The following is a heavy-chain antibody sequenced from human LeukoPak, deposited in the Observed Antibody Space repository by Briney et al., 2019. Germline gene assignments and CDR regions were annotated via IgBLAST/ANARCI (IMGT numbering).Heavy chain of an antibody. CDR2: IRYDGSDK. V-gene: IGHV3-30*02. D-gene: IGHD1-26*01. CDR3: AKDLELAPFDY. Sequence: HSGGSLRLSCAGSGFTFSDYPMTWVRQAPGKGLEWVAFIRYDGSDKHYADSVKGRFTISRDNSKDTLYLQMNSLRAEDTAVYYCAKDLELAPFDYWGQGTLVTVSS. J-gene: IGHJ4*02. CDR1: GFTFSDYP.